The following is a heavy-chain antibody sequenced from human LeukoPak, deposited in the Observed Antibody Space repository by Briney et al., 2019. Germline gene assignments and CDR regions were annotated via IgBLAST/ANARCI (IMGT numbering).Heavy chain of an antibody. CDR2: ISDDSSPI. Sequence: GGSLRRSGAASGFTFSSYSRNWVRQAPGKGLEWVSYISDDSSPIYYAYSGRCLFTISRDNAKNSLYLQLNSLRAEDTAIYYCATVGTNSRFDYWGQGTLVTVSS. D-gene: IGHD1-14*01. CDR3: ATVGTNSRFDY. CDR1: GFTFSSYS. V-gene: IGHV3-48*04. J-gene: IGHJ4*02.